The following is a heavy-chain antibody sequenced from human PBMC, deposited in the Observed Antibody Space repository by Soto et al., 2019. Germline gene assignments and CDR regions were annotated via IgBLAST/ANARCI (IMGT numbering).Heavy chain of an antibody. CDR2: VRGDNGHT. J-gene: IGHJ5*02. CDR1: GYTFTTHV. D-gene: IGHD2-2*01. Sequence: QVQLVQSGAEVKKPGASVKVSCKASGYTFTTHVISWVRQVPGQGLEGMGWVRGDNGHTNYAQRLQGRVPMTTDTTSNTASMEMRSLRSDDTAVYYCARDHGYCRSGTCYREGFDHWGQGTLVTVSS. CDR3: ARDHGYCRSGTCYREGFDH. V-gene: IGHV1-18*01.